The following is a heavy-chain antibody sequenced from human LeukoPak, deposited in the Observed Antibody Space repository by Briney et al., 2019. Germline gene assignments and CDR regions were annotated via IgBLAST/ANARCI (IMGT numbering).Heavy chain of an antibody. D-gene: IGHD3-22*01. CDR2: IYYSGST. CDR3: ARAQDYYDSSGYSQRFDY. V-gene: IGHV4-59*01. Sequence: SETLSLTCTVSGGSISSYYWSWIRQPPGKGLEWIGYIYYSGSTNYNPSLKSRVTISVDTSKNQFSLKLSSVTAADTAVYYCARAQDYYDSSGYSQRFDYWGQGTLVTVSS. J-gene: IGHJ4*02. CDR1: GGSISSYY.